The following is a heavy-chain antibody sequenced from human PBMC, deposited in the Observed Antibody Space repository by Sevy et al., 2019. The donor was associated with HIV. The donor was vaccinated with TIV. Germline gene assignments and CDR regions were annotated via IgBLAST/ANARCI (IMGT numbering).Heavy chain of an antibody. D-gene: IGHD1-26*01. J-gene: IGHJ3*02. CDR1: GFTLISYA. Sequence: GGSLRLSCKASGFTLISYAMSWVRQAPGEGLEWVSTITGNGDSTYYADSVKGRFTISRDNSKNTLFLQMNSLTAEETAVYYCARDEFIVGPILGAFPIWGQGTMVTVSS. V-gene: IGHV3-23*01. CDR3: ARDEFIVGPILGAFPI. CDR2: ITGNGDST.